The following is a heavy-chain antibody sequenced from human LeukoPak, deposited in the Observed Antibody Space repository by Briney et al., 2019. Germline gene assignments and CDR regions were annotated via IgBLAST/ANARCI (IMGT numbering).Heavy chain of an antibody. CDR1: GFTFSSYS. CDR2: ISSSSSYI. Sequence: GGSLRLSCAASGFTFSSYSMNWVRQAPGKGLEWVSSISSSSSYIYYADSVKGRFTISRDNAKNSLYLQMNSLRAEDTAVYYCARDTYYYDSSGYKPFDYWGQGTLVTVSS. J-gene: IGHJ4*02. D-gene: IGHD3-22*01. V-gene: IGHV3-21*01. CDR3: ARDTYYYDSSGYKPFDY.